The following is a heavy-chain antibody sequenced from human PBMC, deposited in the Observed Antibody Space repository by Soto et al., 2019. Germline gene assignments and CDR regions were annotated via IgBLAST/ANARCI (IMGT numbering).Heavy chain of an antibody. CDR3: ARDIVLMVYAIQYYYGMDV. V-gene: IGHV1-18*01. D-gene: IGHD2-8*01. CDR2: ISAYNGNT. Sequence: QVQLVQSGAEVKKPGASVKVSCKASGYTFTSYGISWVRQAPGHGLEWMGWISAYNGNTNYAQKLQGRVTMTTDTSTSTAYMELRSLRSDDTAVYYCARDIVLMVYAIQYYYGMDVWGQGTTVTVSS. J-gene: IGHJ6*02. CDR1: GYTFTSYG.